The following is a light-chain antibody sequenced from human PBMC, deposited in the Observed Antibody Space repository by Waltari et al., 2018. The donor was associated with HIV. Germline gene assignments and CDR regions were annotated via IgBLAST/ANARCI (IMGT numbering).Light chain of an antibody. V-gene: IGLV2-23*02. Sequence: QSALTQPASVSGSPGQSITISCTGTSSDIGSYNLVSWYQQHPGKAPKLMIYEVSKRPSGVSNRFSGSKSGNTASLTISGLQAEDEAEYYCCSYAGSRTFVVFGGGTKLTVL. CDR1: SSDIGSYNL. CDR3: CSYAGSRTFVV. J-gene: IGLJ2*01. CDR2: EVS.